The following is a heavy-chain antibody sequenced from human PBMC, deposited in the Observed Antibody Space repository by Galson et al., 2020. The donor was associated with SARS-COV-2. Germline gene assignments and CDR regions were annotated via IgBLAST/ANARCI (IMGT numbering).Heavy chain of an antibody. D-gene: IGHD6-13*01. V-gene: IGHV1-2*02. Sequence: ASVKVSCKASGYTFTGYYMHWVRQAPGQGLEWMGWISPNSGGTNYAQKFQGRVTMTRDTSISTAYMELSRLRSDDTAVYYCARDRGSSSWYSDYWGQGTLVTVSS. CDR1: GYTFTGYY. CDR2: ISPNSGGT. J-gene: IGHJ4*02. CDR3: ARDRGSSSWYSDY.